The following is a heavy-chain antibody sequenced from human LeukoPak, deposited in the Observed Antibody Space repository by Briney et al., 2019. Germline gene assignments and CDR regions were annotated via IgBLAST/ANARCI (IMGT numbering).Heavy chain of an antibody. Sequence: KPSETLSLTCTVSGGSITSSSYYWGWIRQPPGKGLEWIGSIFDSGSTYYNPSLKSRVTISVDTSKTQFSLKLSSVTAADTAVYYCAKQQLVRCFDYWGQGTLVTVS. D-gene: IGHD6-13*01. CDR3: AKQQLVRCFDY. J-gene: IGHJ4*02. CDR2: IFDSGST. CDR1: GGSITSSSYY. V-gene: IGHV4-39*01.